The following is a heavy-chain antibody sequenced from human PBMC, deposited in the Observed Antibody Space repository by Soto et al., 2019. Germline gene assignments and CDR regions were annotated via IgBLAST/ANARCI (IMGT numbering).Heavy chain of an antibody. D-gene: IGHD6-19*01. CDR2: INAGNGNT. V-gene: IGHV1-3*01. CDR3: ARVGLQWLVRGYYYGMDV. Sequence: ASVKVSCKASGYTFTSYAMHLVRPAPGQRLEWMGWINAGNGNTKYSQKFQGRVTITRDTSASTAYMQLSSLRSEDTAVYYCARVGLQWLVRGYYYGMDVWGQGSTDTVSS. CDR1: GYTFTSYA. J-gene: IGHJ6*02.